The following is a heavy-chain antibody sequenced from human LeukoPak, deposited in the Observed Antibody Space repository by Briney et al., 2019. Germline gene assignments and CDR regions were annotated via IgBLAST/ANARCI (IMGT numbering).Heavy chain of an antibody. Sequence: ASVKVSCKTSGSTCTGYYLHWVRQAPGQGLEWMGWINPNSGGTNYAQKFQGRVTMTRDTTISTAYMELSRLRSDDTAVYYCARGKYSSGLIDYWGQGTLVTVSS. CDR2: INPNSGGT. CDR1: GSTCTGYY. D-gene: IGHD6-19*01. J-gene: IGHJ4*02. V-gene: IGHV1-2*02. CDR3: ARGKYSSGLIDY.